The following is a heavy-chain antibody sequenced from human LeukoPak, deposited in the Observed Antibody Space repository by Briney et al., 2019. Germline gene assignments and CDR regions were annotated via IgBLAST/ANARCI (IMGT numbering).Heavy chain of an antibody. V-gene: IGHV3-23*01. CDR2: ISGSGGST. D-gene: IGHD6-13*01. J-gene: IGHJ4*02. Sequence: GGSLRLSCAASGFTFSSYAMSWVRQAPGKGLEWVSAISGSGGSTYYADSVKGRFTISRDNSKNTLYLQMSSLRAEDTAVYYCAKARAAAARVYYFDYWGQGTLVTVSS. CDR3: AKARAAAARVYYFDY. CDR1: GFTFSSYA.